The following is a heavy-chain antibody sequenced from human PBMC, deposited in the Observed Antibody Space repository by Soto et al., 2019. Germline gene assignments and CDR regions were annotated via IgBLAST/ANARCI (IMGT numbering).Heavy chain of an antibody. CDR2: IYYSGST. Sequence: QVQLQESGPGLVKPSETLSLTCTVSGGSISSGGYYWSWIRQHPGKGLEWIGYIYYSGSTYYNPSLKSRVTISVDTSRTQFSLKLSSVTAADTAVYYCARVPGGQQLVNHYYYGMDVWGQGTTVTVSS. CDR1: GGSISSGGYY. D-gene: IGHD6-13*01. CDR3: ARVPGGQQLVNHYYYGMDV. J-gene: IGHJ6*02. V-gene: IGHV4-31*03.